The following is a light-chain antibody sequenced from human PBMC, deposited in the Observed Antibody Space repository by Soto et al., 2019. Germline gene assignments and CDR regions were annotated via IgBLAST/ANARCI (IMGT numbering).Light chain of an antibody. V-gene: IGKV3-20*01. CDR2: GAS. J-gene: IGKJ1*01. Sequence: EIVLTQSPGTLSLSPGERATLSCRASQTITSTYLAWYQQKPGQAPRLLIYGASSRATGIPDRFSGSGSETDFTLTIIRLEPEDFAVYYCHHYGSTFGQGTKVEIK. CDR1: QTITSTY. CDR3: HHYGST.